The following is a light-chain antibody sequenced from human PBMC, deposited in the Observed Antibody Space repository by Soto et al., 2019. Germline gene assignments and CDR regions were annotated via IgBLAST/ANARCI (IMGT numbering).Light chain of an antibody. V-gene: IGKV1-39*01. Sequence: DIQMTQSPSSLSASVGDRVTITCRASQSISSYLNWHQQKPGKAPKLLIYAASSLQSDVPSRFSGSGSGTDFTLTISSLQPEDFATYYCQQTYSTLLTFGQGTKVEIK. CDR2: AAS. J-gene: IGKJ1*01. CDR1: QSISSY. CDR3: QQTYSTLLT.